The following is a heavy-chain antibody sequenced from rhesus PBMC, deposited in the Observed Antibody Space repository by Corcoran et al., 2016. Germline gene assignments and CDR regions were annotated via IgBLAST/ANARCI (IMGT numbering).Heavy chain of an antibody. CDR1: GGSISSDY. CDR3: ARGVSAIGP. CDR2: IYGGGSPT. Sequence: QVQLQESGPGLVKPSETLSLTCAVSGGSISSDYWSWIRQAPGKGRGWIGYIYGGGSPTEYTPSRQSRVTLSVDTSKNQVSLKVTSVTAADTAVYYCARGVSAIGPWGQGLLVTVS. V-gene: IGHV4S11*01. J-gene: IGHJ4*01. D-gene: IGHD2-39*01.